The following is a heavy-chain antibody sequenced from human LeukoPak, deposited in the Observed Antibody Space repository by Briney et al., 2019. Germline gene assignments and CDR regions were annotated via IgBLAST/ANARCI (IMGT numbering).Heavy chain of an antibody. Sequence: SSETLSLTCAVSGGSISSSNWWSWVRQPPGKGLEWIGEINHSGSTNYNPSLKSRVTISVDTSKNQFSLKLSSVTAADTAVYYCARGRTYYDFWSGRRNWFDPWGQGTLVTVSS. J-gene: IGHJ5*02. V-gene: IGHV4-4*02. CDR2: INHSGST. D-gene: IGHD3-3*01. CDR3: ARGRTYYDFWSGRRNWFDP. CDR1: GGSISSSNW.